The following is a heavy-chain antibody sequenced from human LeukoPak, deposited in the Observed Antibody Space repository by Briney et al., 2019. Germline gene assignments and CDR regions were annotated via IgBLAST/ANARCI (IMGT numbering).Heavy chain of an antibody. CDR3: ARVRPGAHFDS. V-gene: IGHV3-7*03. D-gene: IGHD7-27*01. CDR2: MKEDGSET. CDR1: GSIFSCCW. Sequence: PGGSLRLSRAASGSIFSCCWMAWVRQAPGKGLEWVAHMKEDGSETYYVGSVRGRFTISRDNAKNSLYLQMNSLKVEDTAVYYCARVRPGAHFDSWGQGTLVTVSS. J-gene: IGHJ4*02.